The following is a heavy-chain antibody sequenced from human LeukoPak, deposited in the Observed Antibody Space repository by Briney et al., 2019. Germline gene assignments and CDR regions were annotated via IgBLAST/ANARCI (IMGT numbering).Heavy chain of an antibody. D-gene: IGHD5-18*01. Sequence: GGSLRLSCAASGFTFSSYSMNWVRQAPGKGLEWVSYISSSSSTIYYADSVKGRFTISRDNAKNSLYLQMNSLRAEDTAVYYCAASGAWIQLWYPDYWGQGTLVTVSS. CDR3: AASGAWIQLWYPDY. CDR1: GFTFSSYS. V-gene: IGHV3-48*01. CDR2: ISSSSSTI. J-gene: IGHJ4*02.